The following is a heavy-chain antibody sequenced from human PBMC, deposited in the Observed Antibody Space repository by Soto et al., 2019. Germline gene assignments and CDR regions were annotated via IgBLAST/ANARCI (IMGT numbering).Heavy chain of an antibody. V-gene: IGHV1-18*04. D-gene: IGHD6-19*01. CDR3: ARDTAAAGTVFYYYYYGMDV. CDR2: ISAYNGNT. CDR1: GYTFTSYG. Sequence: ASVKVSCKASGYTFTSYGISWVRQAPGQGLEWMGWISAYNGNTNYAQKLQGRVTMTTDTSTSTAYMELRSLRSDDTAVYYCARDTAAAGTVFYYYYYGMDVWGQGTTVTVSS. J-gene: IGHJ6*02.